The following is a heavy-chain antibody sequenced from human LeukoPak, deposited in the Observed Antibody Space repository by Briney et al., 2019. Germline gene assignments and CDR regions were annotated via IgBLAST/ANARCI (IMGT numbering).Heavy chain of an antibody. J-gene: IGHJ5*02. CDR3: ARKRAPTPYRSGWGNWFDP. V-gene: IGHV4-39*01. D-gene: IGHD6-19*01. CDR2: IYYSGST. CDR1: GGSISSSSYY. Sequence: SETLSLTCTVSGGSISSSSYYWGWIRQPPGKGLEWIGSIYYSGSTYYNPSLKSRVTISVDTSKNQFSLKLSSVTAADTAVYYCARKRAPTPYRSGWGNWFDPWGKGTLVTVSS.